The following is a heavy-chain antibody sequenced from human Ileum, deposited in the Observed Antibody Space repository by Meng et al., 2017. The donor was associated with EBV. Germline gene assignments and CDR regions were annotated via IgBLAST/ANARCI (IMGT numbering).Heavy chain of an antibody. CDR2: MNPKTGTA. D-gene: IGHD5-24*01. Sequence: HLWRAGAEVQTPGASWKASCKASGYTFTNYDISWVRQATGQGLEWMGWMNPKTGTAHYAQKFQGRVSMTRDTSITTAYMELSSLTSEDTAVYYCVRTLERGDYWGQGTLVTVSS. J-gene: IGHJ4*02. CDR3: VRTLERGDY. V-gene: IGHV1-8*01. CDR1: GYTFTNYD.